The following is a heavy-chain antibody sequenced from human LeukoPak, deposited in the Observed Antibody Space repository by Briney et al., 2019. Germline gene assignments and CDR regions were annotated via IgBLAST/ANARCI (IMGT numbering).Heavy chain of an antibody. D-gene: IGHD2-2*01. Sequence: PGGSLRLSCAASGFTFSSYSMNWVRQAPGKGLEWVSSISSSSSYIYYADSVKGRFTISRDNAKSSLYLQMNSLRAEDTAVYYCARDLSYGNIVVVPSDYWGQGTLVTVPS. J-gene: IGHJ4*02. CDR3: ARDLSYGNIVVVPSDY. CDR1: GFTFSSYS. CDR2: ISSSSSYI. V-gene: IGHV3-21*01.